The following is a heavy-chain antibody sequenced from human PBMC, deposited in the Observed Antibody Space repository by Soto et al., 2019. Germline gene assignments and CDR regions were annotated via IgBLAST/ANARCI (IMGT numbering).Heavy chain of an antibody. CDR1: GGTFTGYY. CDR2: INPNSGGT. J-gene: IGHJ4*02. V-gene: IGHV1-2*04. D-gene: IGHD3-9*01. Sequence: ASVKVSCKASGGTFTGYYMHWVRQAPGQGLEWMGWINPNSGGTNYAQKFQGWVTMTRDTSISTAYMELSRLRSDDTAVYYCALNYDILTGYYEFDYWGQGTLVTVPQ. CDR3: ALNYDILTGYYEFDY.